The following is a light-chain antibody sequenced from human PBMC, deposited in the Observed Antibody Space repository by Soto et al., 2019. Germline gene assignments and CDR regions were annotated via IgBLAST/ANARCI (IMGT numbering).Light chain of an antibody. CDR3: QQSYTTPPA. Sequence: DIQMTQSPSSLSASVGDRVTITCRASQSVSIYLNWYQQKPGKAPKLLIYTTSSLQSEVPSRFSGSGSGTDFTLTISSLQPEDFATYYCQQSYTTPPAFAQGTKVEVK. J-gene: IGKJ1*01. CDR1: QSVSIY. CDR2: TTS. V-gene: IGKV1-39*01.